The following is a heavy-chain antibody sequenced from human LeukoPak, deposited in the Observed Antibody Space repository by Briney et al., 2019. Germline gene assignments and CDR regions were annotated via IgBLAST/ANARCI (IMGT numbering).Heavy chain of an antibody. CDR1: RSTFTDYY. V-gene: IGHV1-2*06. D-gene: IGHD2-2*01. CDR2: INPNSGGT. J-gene: IGHJ6*03. Sequence: ASVKVSCMTSRSTFTDYYMHWVRQAPGQGLEWMGRINPNSGGTNYAKKFQGRVTMTRDRSITTAYMELSRLRSDDTAVYYCARGLPTASYYYMDVWGKGTTVTVSS. CDR3: ARGLPTASYYYMDV.